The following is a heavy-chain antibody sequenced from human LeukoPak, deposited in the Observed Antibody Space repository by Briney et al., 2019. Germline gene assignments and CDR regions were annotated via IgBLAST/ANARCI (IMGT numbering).Heavy chain of an antibody. V-gene: IGHV1-2*02. CDR2: INPSSGGT. D-gene: IGHD6-19*01. CDR1: GYTFTGYY. CDR3: ARKAGDY. Sequence: ASVKVSCKASGYTFTGYYLHWVRQAPGQGLEWMGWINPSSGGTNYAQRFQGRVTTTRDTAISTAYMELSRLRSDDTAVYYCARKAGDYWGQGTLVTVSS. J-gene: IGHJ4*02.